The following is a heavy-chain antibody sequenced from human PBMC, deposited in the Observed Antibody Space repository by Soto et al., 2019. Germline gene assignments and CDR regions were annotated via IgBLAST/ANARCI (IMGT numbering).Heavy chain of an antibody. CDR2: ISGSGGST. CDR3: AKGAPLGRYCSSTSCYLRY. J-gene: IGHJ4*02. D-gene: IGHD2-2*01. V-gene: IGHV3-23*01. Sequence: PGGSLRLSCAASGFTFSSYAMSWVRQAPGKGLEWVSAISGSGGSTYYADSVKGRFTISRDNSKNTLYLQMNSLRAEDTAVYYCAKGAPLGRYCSSTSCYLRYWGQGTLVTVSS. CDR1: GFTFSSYA.